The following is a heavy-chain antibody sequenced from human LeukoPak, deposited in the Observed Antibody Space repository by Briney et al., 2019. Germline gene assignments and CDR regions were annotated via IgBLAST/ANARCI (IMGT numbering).Heavy chain of an antibody. CDR2: FAPEDGER. V-gene: IGHV1-24*01. D-gene: IGHD6-13*01. Sequence: GASVKVSCMVSGYSLTDFSINWVRQAPGKGFEWMGGFAPEDGERIYAQKFQGRVTMTEDTSADTAYMELSSLKSEDTAVYFCTAGVAVSRWYHFDNLGQGTLVTVSS. CDR3: TAGVAVSRWYHFDN. J-gene: IGHJ4*01. CDR1: GYSLTDFS.